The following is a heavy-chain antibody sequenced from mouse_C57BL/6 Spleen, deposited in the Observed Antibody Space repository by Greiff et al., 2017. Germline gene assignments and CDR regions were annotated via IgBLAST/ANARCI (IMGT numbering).Heavy chain of an antibody. CDR3: ARTLYYYGSDYYAMDY. J-gene: IGHJ4*01. CDR1: GYTFTDYY. Sequence: EVQLQQSGPELVKPGASVKISCKASGYTFTDYYMNWVKQSHGKSLEWIGDINPNNGGTSYNQKFKGKATLTVDKSSSTAYMELRSLTSEDSAVYYCARTLYYYGSDYYAMDYWGQGTSVTVSS. D-gene: IGHD1-1*01. CDR2: INPNNGGT. V-gene: IGHV1-26*01.